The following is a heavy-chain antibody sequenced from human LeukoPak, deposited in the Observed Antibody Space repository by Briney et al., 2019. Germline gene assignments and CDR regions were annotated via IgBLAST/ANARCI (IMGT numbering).Heavy chain of an antibody. CDR3: SRDPSVTGYWYFDL. J-gene: IGHJ2*01. CDR1: GGSISSGDYS. Sequence: SETLSLTCAVSGGSISSGDYSWSWVRQPPGKGLEWIGYIYHTGGTFYNPSLKSRVTMSADRSKNQFSLKLSSVTAADTAVYYCSRDPSVTGYWYFDLWGRGTLVTVSS. V-gene: IGHV4-30-2*01. D-gene: IGHD2-21*02. CDR2: IYHTGGT.